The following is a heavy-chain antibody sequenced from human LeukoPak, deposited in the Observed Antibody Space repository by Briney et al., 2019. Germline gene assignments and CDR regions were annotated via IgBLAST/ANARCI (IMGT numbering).Heavy chain of an antibody. CDR3: AKSFRGVTDYFDY. Sequence: GGSLRLSCAASGFTFSSYAMSWVRQAPGKGLEWISAISGSGGSTYYADSAKGRFTISRDNSKNTLYLQMNSLRAEDTAVYYCAKSFRGVTDYFDYWGQGTLVTVSS. CDR1: GFTFSSYA. D-gene: IGHD3-10*01. V-gene: IGHV3-23*01. CDR2: ISGSGGST. J-gene: IGHJ4*02.